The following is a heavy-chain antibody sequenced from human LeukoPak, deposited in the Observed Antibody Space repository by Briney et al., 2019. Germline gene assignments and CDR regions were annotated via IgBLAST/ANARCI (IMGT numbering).Heavy chain of an antibody. Sequence: GGSLRLSCAASGFTFSSYGMHWVRQAPGKGLEWVAFIRYDGSNKYYADSVKGRFTISRDNSKNTLYLQMNSLRAEDTAVYYCATPYYYGSGSYWPFDYWGQGTLVTVSS. CDR2: IRYDGSNK. CDR3: ATPYYYGSGSYWPFDY. D-gene: IGHD3-10*01. J-gene: IGHJ4*02. V-gene: IGHV3-30*02. CDR1: GFTFSSYG.